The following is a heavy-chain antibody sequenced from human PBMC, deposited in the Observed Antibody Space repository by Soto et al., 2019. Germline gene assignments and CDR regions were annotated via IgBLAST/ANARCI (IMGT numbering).Heavy chain of an antibody. Sequence: SETLSLTCAVYSGSFSGYYWSWIRQPPGKGLGWIGEINHSGSTNYNPSLKSRVTISVDTSKNQFSLKLSSVTAADTAVYYCARARRKHIVVVPAAPLDVWGKGTTVTVSS. J-gene: IGHJ6*04. D-gene: IGHD2-2*01. V-gene: IGHV4-34*01. CDR3: ARARRKHIVVVPAAPLDV. CDR2: INHSGST. CDR1: SGSFSGYY.